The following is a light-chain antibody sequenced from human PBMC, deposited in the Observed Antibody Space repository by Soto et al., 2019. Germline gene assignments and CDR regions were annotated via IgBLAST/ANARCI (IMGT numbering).Light chain of an antibody. CDR2: DTS. V-gene: IGKV3-20*01. Sequence: EFVLTQSPGTLSLSAGERATLSFTASQSLTNSFIAWYQQRPGQAPRLLIYDTSSRASGIPDRFSGSGSGTDFTLTISRLETEDFAVFYCQQYGTSEIIFGQGTRLEIK. CDR1: QSLTNSF. J-gene: IGKJ5*01. CDR3: QQYGTSEII.